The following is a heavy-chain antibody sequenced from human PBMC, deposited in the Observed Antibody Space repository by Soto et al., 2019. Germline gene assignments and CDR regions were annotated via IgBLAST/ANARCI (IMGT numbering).Heavy chain of an antibody. V-gene: IGHV1-18*01. CDR2: ISAYNGNT. Sequence: ASVKVSCKASGYTFTRYGISWVRQAPGQGLEWMGWISAYNGNTNYAQKLQGRVTMTTDTSTSTAYMELRSLRSDDTAVYYCARVIVVPAAMILNYYYYMDVWGKGTTVTVSS. CDR3: ARVIVVPAAMILNYYYYMDV. D-gene: IGHD2-2*01. CDR1: GYTFTRYG. J-gene: IGHJ6*03.